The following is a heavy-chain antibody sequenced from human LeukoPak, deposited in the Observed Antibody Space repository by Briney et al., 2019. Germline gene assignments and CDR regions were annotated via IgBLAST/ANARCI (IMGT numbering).Heavy chain of an antibody. Sequence: PGGSLRLSCAASGFTFDDYAMHWVRQAPGKGLEWVSGISWNSGSIGYADSVKGRFTISRDNAKNSLYLQMNSLRAEDTALYYCAKDRADSSGYYYDYWGQGTLVTVPS. CDR1: GFTFDDYA. D-gene: IGHD3-22*01. J-gene: IGHJ4*02. CDR2: ISWNSGSI. CDR3: AKDRADSSGYYYDY. V-gene: IGHV3-9*01.